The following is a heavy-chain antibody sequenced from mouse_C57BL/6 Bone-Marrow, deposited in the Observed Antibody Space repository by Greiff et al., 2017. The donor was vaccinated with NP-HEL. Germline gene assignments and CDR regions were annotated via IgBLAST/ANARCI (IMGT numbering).Heavy chain of an antibody. CDR1: GYSFTDYN. V-gene: IGHV1-39*01. Sequence: EVQVVESGPELVKPGASVKISCKASGYSFTDYNMNWVKQSNGKSLEWIGVINPNYGTTSYNQKFKGKATLTVDQYSSTAYMQLNSSTSEDSAVYYCARRGAYDGYVYAMDYWGQGTSVTVSS. CDR3: ARRGAYDGYVYAMDY. D-gene: IGHD2-3*01. CDR2: INPNYGTT. J-gene: IGHJ4*01.